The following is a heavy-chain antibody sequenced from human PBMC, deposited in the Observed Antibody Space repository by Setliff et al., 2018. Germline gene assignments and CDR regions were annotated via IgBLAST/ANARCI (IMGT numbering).Heavy chain of an antibody. Sequence: GGSLRLSCVASGFTFSRYWMTWVRQAPGKGLEWVANIKEDGSEKYYVDSVKGRFTMSRDNAKNSLYLQMNSLRAEDTAVYYCAKVKTYYYDSSTLDYWGQGTLVTVSS. CDR1: GFTFSRYW. CDR3: AKVKTYYYDSSTLDY. D-gene: IGHD3-22*01. CDR2: IKEDGSEK. V-gene: IGHV3-7*03. J-gene: IGHJ4*02.